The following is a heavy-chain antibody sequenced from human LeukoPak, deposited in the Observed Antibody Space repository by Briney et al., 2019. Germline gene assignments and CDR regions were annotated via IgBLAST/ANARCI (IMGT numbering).Heavy chain of an antibody. J-gene: IGHJ6*02. CDR2: IYYSGST. D-gene: IGHD3-10*01. Sequence: SETLSLTCAVSGGSISSYYWTWIRQPPGKGLEWIGYIYYSGSTNYNPSLKSRVTISVDTSKNQFSLKLSSVTAADTAVYYCARRSYGSASPLRMDVWGQGTTVTVSS. CDR1: GGSISSYY. CDR3: ARRSYGSASPLRMDV. V-gene: IGHV4-59*08.